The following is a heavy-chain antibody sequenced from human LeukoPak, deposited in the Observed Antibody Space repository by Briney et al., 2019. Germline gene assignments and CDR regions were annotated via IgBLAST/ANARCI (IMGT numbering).Heavy chain of an antibody. CDR1: GGSISSYY. CDR2: IYYSGST. J-gene: IGHJ4*02. CDR3: ARSAVIVAGIDY. Sequence: PSETLSLTCTVSGGSISSYYWSWIRQPPGKGLEWIGYIYYSGSTNYNPSLKSRVTISVDTSKNQFSLKLSSVTAADTAVYYCARSAVIVAGIDYWGQGTLVTVSS. V-gene: IGHV4-59*01. D-gene: IGHD6-19*01.